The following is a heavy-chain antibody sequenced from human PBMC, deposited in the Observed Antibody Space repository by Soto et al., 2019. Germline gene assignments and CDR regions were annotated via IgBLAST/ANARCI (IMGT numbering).Heavy chain of an antibody. D-gene: IGHD2-21*01. Sequence: ASVKVSCKASGYTFTTYTMHWVRQAPGQRLEWMGWINAGNGDTKYSQKFQDRVTITGDTSASTVYMELSSLRSEDTAVYYCARDAYPYDTSHYYGIDVWGQGTTVTVSS. V-gene: IGHV1-3*01. J-gene: IGHJ6*02. CDR1: GYTFTTYT. CDR3: ARDAYPYDTSHYYGIDV. CDR2: INAGNGDT.